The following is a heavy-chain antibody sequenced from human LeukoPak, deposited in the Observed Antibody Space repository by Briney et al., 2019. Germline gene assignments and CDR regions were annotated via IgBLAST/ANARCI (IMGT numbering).Heavy chain of an antibody. V-gene: IGHV4-59*08. D-gene: IGHD1-26*01. CDR3: ARHISSGGTYAHFDY. J-gene: IGHJ4*02. CDR2: IHYNGNT. Sequence: SETLSFTCTVSGSMYNYYWSWIRQPPGEGLEWIGYIHYNGNTNYNPSLKSRVTMSLDTSENQVSLKLNSVTAADTAVYYCARHISSGGTYAHFDYWGQGTLVTVSS. CDR1: GSMYNYY.